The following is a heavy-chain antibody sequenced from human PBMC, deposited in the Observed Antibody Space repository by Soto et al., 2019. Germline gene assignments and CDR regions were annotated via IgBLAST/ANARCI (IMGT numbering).Heavy chain of an antibody. V-gene: IGHV3-23*01. Sequence: PGGSLRLSCVASGFTFSAYTRSWVRQAPGKGLEWVSVISGSGGSSGPSYADSVQGRFSISRDNTRNTLYLQMNSLRGEDTAMYYCAKARCSTANCYVPEYWGQGTRVTVSS. J-gene: IGHJ4*02. CDR3: AKARCSTANCYVPEY. D-gene: IGHD2-2*01. CDR2: ISGSGGSSGP. CDR1: GFTFSAYT.